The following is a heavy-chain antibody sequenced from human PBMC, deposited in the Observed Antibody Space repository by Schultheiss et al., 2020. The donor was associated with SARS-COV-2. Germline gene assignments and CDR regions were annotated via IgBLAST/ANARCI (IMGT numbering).Heavy chain of an antibody. CDR2: IYHSGST. V-gene: IGHV4-34*01. CDR3: ASLDYYDSSGPNFDY. D-gene: IGHD3-22*01. J-gene: IGHJ4*02. Sequence: SETLSLTCAVYGGSFSGYYWSWIRQPPGKGLEWIGSIYHSGSTYYNPSLKSRVTISVDTSKNQFSLKLSSVTAADTAVYYCASLDYYDSSGPNFDYWGQGTLVTVSS. CDR1: GGSFSGYY.